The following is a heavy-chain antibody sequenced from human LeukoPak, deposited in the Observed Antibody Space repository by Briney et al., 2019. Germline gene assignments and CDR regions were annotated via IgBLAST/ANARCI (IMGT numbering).Heavy chain of an antibody. CDR2: IYYSGST. V-gene: IGHV4-30-4*01. Sequence: SETLSLTCTVSGGSISSGDYYWSWIRQPPGKGLEWIGYIYYSGSTYYNPSLKSRVIISVDTSKNQFSLKLSSVTAADTAVYYCAREGYYDSNQLDYWGQGTLVTVSS. CDR1: GGSISSGDYY. D-gene: IGHD3-22*01. CDR3: AREGYYDSNQLDY. J-gene: IGHJ4*02.